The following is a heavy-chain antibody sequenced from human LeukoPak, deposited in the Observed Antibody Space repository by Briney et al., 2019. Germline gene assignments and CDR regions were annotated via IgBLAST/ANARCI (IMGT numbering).Heavy chain of an antibody. J-gene: IGHJ2*01. CDR2: VHYSGNT. CDR1: GGSISNYY. Sequence: SETLSLTCIVSGGSISNYYWSWIRQPPRKGLEWIGYVHYSGNTNYNPSLMSRVTISVDTSKNQFSLKLNSVTATDTAVYYCARMIAAAGTEYFDLWGRGTLVAVSS. D-gene: IGHD6-13*01. CDR3: ARMIAAAGTEYFDL. V-gene: IGHV4-59*01.